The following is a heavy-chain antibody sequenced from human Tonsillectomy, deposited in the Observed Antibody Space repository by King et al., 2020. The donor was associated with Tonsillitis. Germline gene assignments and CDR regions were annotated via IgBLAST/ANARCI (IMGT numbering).Heavy chain of an antibody. CDR2: ISSSGAST. V-gene: IGHV3-23*04. Sequence: VQLVESGGDLVQPGGSLRLSCTASGFNFSDYAMNWVRQAPGMGLEWVSTISSSGASTYYADSVKGRFTISRDDSKNTLNLQMNSLRAEDTAVYYCAKDLVVGASNGGSWFDPWGQGTLVTVSS. D-gene: IGHD1-26*01. J-gene: IGHJ5*02. CDR3: AKDLVVGASNGGSWFDP. CDR1: GFNFSDYA.